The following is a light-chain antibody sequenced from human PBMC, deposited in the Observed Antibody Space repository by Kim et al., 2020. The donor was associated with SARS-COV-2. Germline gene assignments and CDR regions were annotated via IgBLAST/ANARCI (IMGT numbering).Light chain of an antibody. J-gene: IGLJ2*01. CDR3: TSYAGRNDLV. Sequence: GQSVDISCTGTSSDVGRYNYVCWYQQHPGKAPKLIIYDVTKRPTGVPDRFSGSKSGNTASLTVSGLQAEDEADYYCTSYAGRNDLVFGGGTQLTVL. CDR2: DVT. V-gene: IGLV2-8*01. CDR1: SSDVGRYNY.